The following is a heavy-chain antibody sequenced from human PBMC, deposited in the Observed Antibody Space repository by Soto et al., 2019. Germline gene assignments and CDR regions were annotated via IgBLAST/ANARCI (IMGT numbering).Heavy chain of an antibody. CDR1: GYTFTSCY. J-gene: IGHJ6*02. D-gene: IGHD3-22*01. Sequence: GASVKVSCKSSGYTFTSCYMHCVRQEPGQGLEWMGIINPSGGSTSYAQKFQGRVTMTRDTSTSTVYMELSSLRSEDTAVYYCALGWGYYETYYYYYGMDVWGQGTTVTVSS. V-gene: IGHV1-46*01. CDR3: ALGWGYYETYYYYYGMDV. CDR2: INPSGGST.